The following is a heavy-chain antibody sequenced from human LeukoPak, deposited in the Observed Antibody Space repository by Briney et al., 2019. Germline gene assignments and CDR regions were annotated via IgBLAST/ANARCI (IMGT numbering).Heavy chain of an antibody. D-gene: IGHD2-2*01. CDR3: ARGGYYADWAFDI. V-gene: IGHV4-59*01. J-gene: IGHJ3*02. CDR1: GGSISSYY. Sequence: SETLSLTCTVSGGSISSYYWSWIRQPPGKGLEWIGYIYYSGSTNYNPSLKSRVTISVDTSKNQFSLKLSSVTAADTAVYYCARGGYYADWAFDIRGQGTMVTVSS. CDR2: IYYSGST.